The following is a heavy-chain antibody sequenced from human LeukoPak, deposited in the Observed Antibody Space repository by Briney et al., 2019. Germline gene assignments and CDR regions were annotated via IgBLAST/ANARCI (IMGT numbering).Heavy chain of an antibody. CDR1: GGSFSGYY. D-gene: IGHD6-25*01. CDR2: INHSGST. J-gene: IGHJ4*02. Sequence: KPSETLSLTCAVYGGSFSGYYWSWIRQPPGKGLEWIGEINHSGSTNYNPSLKSRVTISVDTSKNQFSMKLSSVTAADTAVYYCARGPRSSAIAVSTFSNFDYWGQGTLVTVSS. CDR3: ARGPRSSAIAVSTFSNFDY. V-gene: IGHV4-34*01.